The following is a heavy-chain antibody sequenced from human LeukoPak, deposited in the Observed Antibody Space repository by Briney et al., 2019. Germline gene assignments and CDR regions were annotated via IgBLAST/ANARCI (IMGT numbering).Heavy chain of an antibody. CDR1: GGTFSSYA. CDR2: IIPIFGTA. J-gene: IGHJ3*02. V-gene: IGHV1-69*05. Sequence: SVKVSCKASGGTFSSYAISWVRQAPGQGLEWMGRIIPIFGTANYAQKFQGRVTITTDESTSTAYMELSSLRSEDTAVYYRARDRSSGPRGAFDIWGQGTMVTVSS. D-gene: IGHD6-19*01. CDR3: ARDRSSGPRGAFDI.